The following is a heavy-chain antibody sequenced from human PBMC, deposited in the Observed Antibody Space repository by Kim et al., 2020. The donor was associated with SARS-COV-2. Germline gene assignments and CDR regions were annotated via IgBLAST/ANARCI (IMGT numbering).Heavy chain of an antibody. CDR1: GGSISSGGYY. CDR2: IYYSGST. V-gene: IGHV4-31*03. CDR3: ARDQGDYGGKGIDY. D-gene: IGHD4-17*01. Sequence: SETLSLTCTVSGGSISSGGYYWSWIRQHPGKGLEWIGYIYYSGSTYYNPSLKSRVTISVDTYKNQFSLKLSSVTAADTAVYYCARDQGDYGGKGIDYWGQGTLVTVSS. J-gene: IGHJ4*02.